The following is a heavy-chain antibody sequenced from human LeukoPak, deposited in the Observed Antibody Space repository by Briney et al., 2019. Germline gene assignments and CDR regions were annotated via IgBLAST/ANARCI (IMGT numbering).Heavy chain of an antibody. V-gene: IGHV3-21*04. CDR2: ITSSSDSK. J-gene: IGHJ4*02. Sequence: GGSLRLSCAASGFTFSTYSMNWVRQAPGKGLEWVSSITSSSDSKYYADSIKGRFTISRDNARNSLHLQMTSLRADDTAIYYCAREIMGGTFDYWGQGALVSASS. D-gene: IGHD1-26*01. CDR3: AREIMGGTFDY. CDR1: GFTFSTYS.